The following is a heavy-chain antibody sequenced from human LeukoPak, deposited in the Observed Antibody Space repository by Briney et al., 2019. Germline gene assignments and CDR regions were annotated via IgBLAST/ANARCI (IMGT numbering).Heavy chain of an antibody. CDR2: ISSNGGST. CDR3: ARGAAAGTYYFDY. J-gene: IGHJ4*02. V-gene: IGHV3-64*01. Sequence: PGGSLRLSCAASGFTFSSYAMHWVRQAPGKGLEYASAISSNGGSTYYANSVKGRFTISRDNSKNTLYLQMGSLRAEDMAVYYCARGAAAGTYYFDYWGQGTLVTVSS. CDR1: GFTFSSYA. D-gene: IGHD6-13*01.